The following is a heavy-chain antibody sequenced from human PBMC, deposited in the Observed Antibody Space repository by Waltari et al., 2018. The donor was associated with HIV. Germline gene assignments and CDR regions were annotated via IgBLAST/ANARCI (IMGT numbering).Heavy chain of an antibody. Sequence: QVQLVQSGAEVKKPGASVKVSCKASGYTFTSYYMHWVRQAPGQGLEWTGIINPSGGSTSYAQKFQGRVTMTRDTSTSTVYMELSSLRSEDTAVYYCAREITIFGVAYGMDVWGQGTTVTVSS. CDR3: AREITIFGVAYGMDV. J-gene: IGHJ6*02. D-gene: IGHD3-3*01. CDR2: INPSGGST. CDR1: GYTFTSYY. V-gene: IGHV1-46*01.